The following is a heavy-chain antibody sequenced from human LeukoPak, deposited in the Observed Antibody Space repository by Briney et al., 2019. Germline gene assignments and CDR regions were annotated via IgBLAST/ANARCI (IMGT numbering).Heavy chain of an antibody. CDR1: GFTFDTFW. D-gene: IGHD2-15*01. J-gene: IGHJ4*02. CDR3: TSGYCSGGGCHTTNSPFDY. Sequence: GGALRLSCAASGFTFDTFWMHWVGQAPGQGLVWVARINSDGSTTTYAHSVKGRFPISRDTAQHTLYLQMNTLRAEDTPVYYCTSGYCSGGGCHTTNSPFDYWGQGILVTVSS. V-gene: IGHV3-74*01. CDR2: INSDGSTT.